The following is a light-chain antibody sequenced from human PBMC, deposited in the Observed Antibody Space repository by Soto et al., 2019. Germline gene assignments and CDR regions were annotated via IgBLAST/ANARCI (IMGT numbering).Light chain of an antibody. Sequence: DIQLTQSPSFLSASVGDRVTITCRASQGISSYLAWYQQKPGKAPTLLIYAASTLQSGVPSRFSGSGSGTEFTLTISSLQPEDFATYECKHLKSYTFRFTFGPGTKVDIK. CDR1: QGISSY. J-gene: IGKJ3*01. V-gene: IGKV1-9*01. CDR3: KHLKSYTFRFT. CDR2: AAS.